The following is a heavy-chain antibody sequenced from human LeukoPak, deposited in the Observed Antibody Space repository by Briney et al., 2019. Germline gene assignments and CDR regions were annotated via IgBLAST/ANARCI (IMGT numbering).Heavy chain of an antibody. Sequence: NPGGSLRLSCAASGFTFSSYAMSWVRQAPGKGLEWVSSISRISTYIYYADSVKGRFTISRDNAKNSLYLQMNSLRAEDTAVYYCARDKRDLDYYMEVWGKGTTVTISS. CDR1: GFTFSSYA. CDR2: ISRISTYI. CDR3: ARDKRDLDYYMEV. J-gene: IGHJ6*03. D-gene: IGHD2-21*01. V-gene: IGHV3-21*01.